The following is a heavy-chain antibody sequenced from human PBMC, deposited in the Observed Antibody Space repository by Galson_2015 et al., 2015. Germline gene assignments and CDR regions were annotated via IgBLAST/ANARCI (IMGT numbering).Heavy chain of an antibody. D-gene: IGHD6-13*01. CDR1: GGTFSSYA. CDR2: IIPIFGTA. V-gene: IGHV1-69*13. Sequence: SVKVSCKASGGTFSSYAISWVRQAPGQGLEWMGGIIPIFGTADYAQKFQGRVTITADESTSTDYMKLSSLRSEDTAVYYCARDRFRWYDFEYWGQGTLVTVSS. CDR3: ARDRFRWYDFEY. J-gene: IGHJ4*02.